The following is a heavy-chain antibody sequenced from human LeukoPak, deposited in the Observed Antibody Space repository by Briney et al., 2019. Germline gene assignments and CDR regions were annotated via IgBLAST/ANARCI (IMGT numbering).Heavy chain of an antibody. D-gene: IGHD1-26*01. CDR2: ISSSSSYI. CDR1: GFTFSSYS. Sequence: GSLRLSCAASGFTFSSYSMNLVRQAPGKGLEWVSSISSSSSYIYYADSVKGRFTISRDNAKNSLYLQMNSLRAEDTAVYYCARDPSGSYVEYFQHWGQGTLVTVSS. CDR3: ARDPSGSYVEYFQH. V-gene: IGHV3-21*01. J-gene: IGHJ1*01.